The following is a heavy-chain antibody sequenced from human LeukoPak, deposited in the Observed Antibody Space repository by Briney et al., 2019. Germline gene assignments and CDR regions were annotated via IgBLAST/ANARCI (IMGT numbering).Heavy chain of an antibody. CDR3: AKLVPDYCGSVCCYFLDAFDG. CDR1: GFTFSSKG. J-gene: IGHJ3*01. V-gene: IGHV3-30*18. D-gene: IGHD2-21*02. CDR2: ISYDGSNK. Sequence: GRSLRLSCGASGFTFSSKGMHWVRQAPGKGPEWVAVISYDGSNKYYADSVKGRFTISRDNSKNTLYLQMNSLRTEDTAVYYCAKLVPDYCGSVCCYFLDAFDGWGQGTMVTVSS.